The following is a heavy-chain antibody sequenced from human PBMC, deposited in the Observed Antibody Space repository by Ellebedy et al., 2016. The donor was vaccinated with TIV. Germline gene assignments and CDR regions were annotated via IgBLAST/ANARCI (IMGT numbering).Heavy chain of an antibody. V-gene: IGHV4-59*01. CDR3: ARDRRGSYDY. CDR1: GGSISSYY. Sequence: MPSETLSLTCTVSGGSISSYYWSWIRQPPGKGLEWLGYISNTGRTNYNPSLQSRVTISVDTSRNQLSLKLTSVTAADTAVYYCARDRRGSYDYWGQGTLITVSS. CDR2: ISNTGRT. J-gene: IGHJ4*02. D-gene: IGHD3-10*01.